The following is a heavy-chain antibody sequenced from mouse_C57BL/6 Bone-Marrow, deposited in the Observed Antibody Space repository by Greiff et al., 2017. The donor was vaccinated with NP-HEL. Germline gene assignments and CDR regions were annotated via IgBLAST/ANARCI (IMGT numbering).Heavy chain of an antibody. V-gene: IGHV1-22*01. CDR3: ARGEDETWAVVATKAWFAY. CDR2: INPNNGGT. J-gene: IGHJ3*01. CDR1: GYTFTDYN. Sequence: EVQLQQSGPELVKPGASVKMSCKASGYTFTDYNMHWVKQSHGKSLEWIGYINPNNGGTSYNQKFKGKATLTVNKSSSTAYMELRSLTSEDSAVYYCARGEDETWAVVATKAWFAYWGQGTLVTVSA. D-gene: IGHD1-1*01.